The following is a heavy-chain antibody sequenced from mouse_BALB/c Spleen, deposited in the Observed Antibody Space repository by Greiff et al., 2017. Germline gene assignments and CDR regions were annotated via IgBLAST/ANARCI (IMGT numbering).Heavy chain of an antibody. J-gene: IGHJ1*01. D-gene: IGHD1-1*01. CDR1: GYSITSDYA. Sequence: EEHLVESGPGLVKPSQSLSLTCTVTGYSITSDYAWNWIRQFPGNKLEWMGYISYSGSTSYNPSLKSRISITRDTSKNQFFLQLNSVTTEDTATYYCARGGYYYGSSYYFDVWGAGTTVTVSS. CDR2: ISYSGST. CDR3: ARGGYYYGSSYYFDV. V-gene: IGHV3-2*02.